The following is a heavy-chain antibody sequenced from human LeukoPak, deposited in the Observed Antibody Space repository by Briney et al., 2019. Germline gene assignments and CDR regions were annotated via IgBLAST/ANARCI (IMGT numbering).Heavy chain of an antibody. Sequence: SETLSLTCTVSGGSISSGGYYWSWIRQHPGKGLEWIGYIYYSGSTYYNPSLKSRVTISVDTSKNQFSLKLSSVTAADTAVYYCAAERARYCSSTSCYTDAFDIWGQGTMVTVSS. D-gene: IGHD2-2*01. CDR3: AAERARYCSSTSCYTDAFDI. V-gene: IGHV4-31*03. J-gene: IGHJ3*02. CDR2: IYYSGST. CDR1: GGSISSGGYY.